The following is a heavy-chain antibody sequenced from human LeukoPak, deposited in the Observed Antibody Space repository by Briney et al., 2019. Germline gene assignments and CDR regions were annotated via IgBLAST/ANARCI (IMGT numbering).Heavy chain of an antibody. Sequence: ASVKVSFSSSGYTFTSYGISWVRQAPGQGLEWVGWISAYNGNTNYAQKLQGRVTMTTDTSTSTAYMELRSLRSDDTAVYYCARVGGFSAYKENLDYWGQGTLVTVSS. V-gene: IGHV1-18*01. CDR2: ISAYNGNT. J-gene: IGHJ4*02. CDR1: GYTFTSYG. D-gene: IGHD5-12*01. CDR3: ARVGGFSAYKENLDY.